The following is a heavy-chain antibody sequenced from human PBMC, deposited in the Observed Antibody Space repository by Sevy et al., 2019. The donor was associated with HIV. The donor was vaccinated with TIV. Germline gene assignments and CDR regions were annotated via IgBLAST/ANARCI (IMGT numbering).Heavy chain of an antibody. CDR2: ISGRGTST. CDR1: GFTFRSYA. J-gene: IGHJ4*02. CDR3: AKAGVAVGGTFDLFYFDY. Sequence: GGSLRLSCAASGFTFRSYAMSWVRQAPGKGLECVSSISGRGTSTYYADSVKGRFTISRDSSKSTLYLHMSSLRTEDTAIYYCAKAGVAVGGTFDLFYFDYWGQGTLVTVSS. D-gene: IGHD6-19*01. V-gene: IGHV3-23*01.